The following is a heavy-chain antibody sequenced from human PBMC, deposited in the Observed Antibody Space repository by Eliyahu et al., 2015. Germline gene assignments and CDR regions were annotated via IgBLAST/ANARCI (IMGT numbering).Heavy chain of an antibody. V-gene: IGHV4-31*03. CDR1: GGSISSXXYY. J-gene: IGHJ3*02. Sequence: QVQLQESGPGLVKPSQTLSLTCTVXGGSISSXXYYWSWIRQHPGKGLEWIGYIYYSGSTYYNPSLKSRVTISVDTSKNQFSLKLSSVTAADTAVYYCAREPKLYSSSWSSGNDAFDIWGQGTMVTVSS. CDR2: IYYSGST. D-gene: IGHD6-13*01. CDR3: AREPKLYSSSWSSGNDAFDI.